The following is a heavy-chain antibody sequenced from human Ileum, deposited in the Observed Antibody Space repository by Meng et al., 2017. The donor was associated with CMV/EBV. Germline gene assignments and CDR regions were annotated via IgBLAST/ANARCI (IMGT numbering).Heavy chain of an antibody. CDR2: ISIDGSYK. CDR3: ARDGYDGSGWSRGYHFDY. CDR1: GFTFSSYA. J-gene: IGHJ4*02. D-gene: IGHD6-19*01. V-gene: IGHV3-30-3*01. Sequence: GGSLRLSCAASGFTFSSYAFHWVRQAPGKGLEWVAVISIDGSYKNFPDSVKGRFSISRDNSKNTLLLQMNSLRTEDTAVYYCARDGYDGSGWSRGYHFDYWGQGTLVTVSS.